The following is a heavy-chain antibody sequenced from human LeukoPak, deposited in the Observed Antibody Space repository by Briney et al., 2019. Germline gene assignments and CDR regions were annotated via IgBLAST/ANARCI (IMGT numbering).Heavy chain of an antibody. Sequence: SETLSLSCTVSGDSISSGDYYWSWIRQPAGKGLEWIGRISSSGSINYNPSLKSRVTISVDTSKNQFSLRLSSVTAADTAVYYCARVEAGSWFDPWGQGTLVTVSS. CDR1: GDSISSGDYY. CDR3: ARVEAGSWFDP. D-gene: IGHD6-19*01. CDR2: ISSSGSI. J-gene: IGHJ5*02. V-gene: IGHV4-61*02.